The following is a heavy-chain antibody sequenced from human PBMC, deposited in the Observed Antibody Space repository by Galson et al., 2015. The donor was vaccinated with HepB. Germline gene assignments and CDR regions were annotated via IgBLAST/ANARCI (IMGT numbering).Heavy chain of an antibody. Sequence: SETLSLTCTVSGGSISSSSYYWGWIRQPPGKGLEWIGSIYYSGSTYYNPSLKSRVTISRDNSKNTLYLQMNSLRAEDTAVYYCARGGNYDSSGQDIDPWGQGTLVTVSS. J-gene: IGHJ5*02. CDR2: IYYSGST. CDR1: GGSISSSSYY. D-gene: IGHD3-22*01. CDR3: ARGGNYDSSGQDIDP. V-gene: IGHV4-39*01.